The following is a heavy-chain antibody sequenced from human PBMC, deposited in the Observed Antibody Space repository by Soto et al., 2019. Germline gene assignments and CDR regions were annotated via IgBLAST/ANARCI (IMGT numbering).Heavy chain of an antibody. CDR3: AGVLRYFDWLLEGNWFDP. Sequence: QLQLQESGPGLVKPSETLSLTCTVSGGSISSSSYYWGWIRQPPGKGLEWIGSIYYSGSTYYNPSLNSRLNISVDTSNDEVCAKPSSVTDADTAVYYCAGVLRYFDWLLEGNWFDPWGQGTLVTVSS. J-gene: IGHJ5*02. V-gene: IGHV4-39*01. CDR2: IYYSGST. CDR1: GGSISSSSYY. D-gene: IGHD3-9*01.